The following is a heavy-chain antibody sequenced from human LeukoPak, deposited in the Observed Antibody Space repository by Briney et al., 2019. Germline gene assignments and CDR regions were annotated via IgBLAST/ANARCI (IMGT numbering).Heavy chain of an antibody. D-gene: IGHD6-19*01. V-gene: IGHV4-34*01. CDR3: ASTSSGWHWGWFDP. J-gene: IGHJ5*02. Sequence: SETLSPTCAVYGGSFSGYYWSWIRQPPGKGLEWIGEINHSGSTNYNPSLKSRVTISVDTSKNQFSLKLSSVTAADTAVYYCASTSSGWHWGWFDPWGQGTLVTVSS. CDR1: GGSFSGYY. CDR2: INHSGST.